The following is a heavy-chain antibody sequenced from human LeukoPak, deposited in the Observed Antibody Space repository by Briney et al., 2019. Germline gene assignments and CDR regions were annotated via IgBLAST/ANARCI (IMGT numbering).Heavy chain of an antibody. CDR2: IYYSGST. V-gene: IGHV4-59*01. CDR1: GGSISSYY. Sequence: PSETLSLTCTVPGGSISSYYWSWIRQPPGKGLEWIGYIYYSGSTNYNPSLKSRVTISVDTSKNQFSLKLSSVTAADTAVYYCARWEEAIDAFDIWGQGTMVTVSS. J-gene: IGHJ3*02. CDR3: ARWEEAIDAFDI. D-gene: IGHD1-26*01.